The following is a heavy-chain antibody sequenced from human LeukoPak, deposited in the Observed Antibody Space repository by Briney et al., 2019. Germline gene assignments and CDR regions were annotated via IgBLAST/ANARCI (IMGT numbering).Heavy chain of an antibody. J-gene: IGHJ5*02. CDR2: FDPEDGET. CDR1: GYTFTSYY. D-gene: IGHD3-3*01. V-gene: IGHV1-24*01. CDR3: ATVLRGNWFDP. Sequence: ASVKVSCKASGYTFTSYYMHWVRQAPGQGLEWMGGFDPEDGETIYAQKFQGRVTMTEDTSTDTAYVELSSLRSEDTAVYYCATVLRGNWFDPWGQGTLVTVSS.